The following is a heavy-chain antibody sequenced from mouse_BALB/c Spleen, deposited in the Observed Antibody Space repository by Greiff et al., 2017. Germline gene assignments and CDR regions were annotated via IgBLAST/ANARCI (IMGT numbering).Heavy chain of an antibody. Sequence: EVQLQQSGPELVKPGASVKMSCKASGYTFTSYVMHWVKQKPGQGLEWIGYINPYNDGTKYNEKFKGKATLTSDKSSSTAYMELSSLTSEDSAVYYCARGTTTVVSGWYFDVWGAGTTVTVSS. CDR1: GYTFTSYV. CDR3: ARGTTTVVSGWYFDV. D-gene: IGHD1-1*01. CDR2: INPYNDGT. J-gene: IGHJ1*01. V-gene: IGHV1-14*01.